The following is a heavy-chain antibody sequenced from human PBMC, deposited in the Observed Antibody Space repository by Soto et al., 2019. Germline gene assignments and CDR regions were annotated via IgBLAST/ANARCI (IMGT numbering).Heavy chain of an antibody. CDR2: IYSGGST. Sequence: PGGSLRLSCAASGFTVSSNYMSWVRQAPGKGLEWVSVIYSGGSTYYADSVKGRFTISRDNSKNTLYLQMNSLRAEDTAVYYCARDLGYSNYLNFDYWGQGTLVTVSS. V-gene: IGHV3-53*01. D-gene: IGHD4-4*01. CDR3: ARDLGYSNYLNFDY. CDR1: GFTVSSNY. J-gene: IGHJ4*02.